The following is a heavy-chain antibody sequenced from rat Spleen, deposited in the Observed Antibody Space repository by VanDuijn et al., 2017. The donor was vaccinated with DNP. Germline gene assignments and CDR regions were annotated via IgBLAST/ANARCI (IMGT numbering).Heavy chain of an antibody. D-gene: IGHD1-12*02. CDR2: MWYDGDT. J-gene: IGHJ4*01. Sequence: VQLKESGPGLAQPSQTLSLTCTVSGYSLTSYGVSWVRQPSGRGPEWMGRMWYDGDTAYNSAVKSRLSISRDTSKNQVFLKVNSLQADDSGTYYCTRDQDYYYDGGYYPTMDAWGQGTSVTVSS. V-gene: IGHV2-63*01. CDR1: GYSLTSYG. CDR3: TRDQDYYYDGGYYPTMDA.